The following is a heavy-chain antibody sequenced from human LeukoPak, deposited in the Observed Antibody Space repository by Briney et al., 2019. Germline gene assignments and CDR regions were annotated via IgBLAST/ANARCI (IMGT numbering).Heavy chain of an antibody. CDR1: GDSVSSNSAA. CDR2: TYYRSKWYN. V-gene: IGHV6-1*01. CDR3: ARDLKAAPGTIYFDL. D-gene: IGHD6-13*01. J-gene: IGHJ2*01. Sequence: SQTLSLTCAISGDSVSSNSAAWNWIRQSPSRGLEWLGRTYYRSKWYNDYAVSVKSRITINPDTSKNQFSLKLSSVTAADTAMYYCARDLKAAPGTIYFDLWGRGTLVTVSS.